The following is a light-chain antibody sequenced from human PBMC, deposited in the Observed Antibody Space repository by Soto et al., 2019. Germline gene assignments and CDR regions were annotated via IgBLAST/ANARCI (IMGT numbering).Light chain of an antibody. CDR1: SSDVGGYNY. J-gene: IGLJ3*02. Sequence: QSAPTQPASVSGSPGQSITISCTGSSSDVGGYNYVSWYQHHPGKAPKLMIYDVSNRPSGVSNRFSGSKSGNTASLTISGLQAEDEADYYCSSFTRSNIWVFGGGTQLTVL. CDR3: SSFTRSNIWV. CDR2: DVS. V-gene: IGLV2-14*03.